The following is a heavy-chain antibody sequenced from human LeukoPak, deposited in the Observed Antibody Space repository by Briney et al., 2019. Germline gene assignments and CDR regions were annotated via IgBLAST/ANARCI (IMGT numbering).Heavy chain of an antibody. Sequence: SETLSLTCTVSGGSISTYYWTWIRQPQGQGLELNGYIYDSGSTNYNPYLKSRVTISVDTTKNQFPLKLSSVTAADTAVYYCARPVDTGTDAFDIWGQGTMVTVSS. J-gene: IGHJ3*02. V-gene: IGHV4-59*01. CDR3: ARPVDTGTDAFDI. CDR1: GGSISTYY. CDR2: IYDSGST. D-gene: IGHD5-18*01.